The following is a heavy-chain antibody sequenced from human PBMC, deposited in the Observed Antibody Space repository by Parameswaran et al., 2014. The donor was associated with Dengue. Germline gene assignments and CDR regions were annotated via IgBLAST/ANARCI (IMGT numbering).Heavy chain of an antibody. D-gene: IGHD3-3*01. V-gene: IGHV3-21*06. CDR3: ARVRPPYDVWGGYYYHALDI. Sequence: VRQAPGKGLEWVSCISSSSGYISYADSVKGRFTLSRDNATNSLFLQMNSLRAEDTAVYYCARVRPPYDVWGGYYYHALDIWGQGTMVTVSS. J-gene: IGHJ3*02. CDR2: ISSSSGYI.